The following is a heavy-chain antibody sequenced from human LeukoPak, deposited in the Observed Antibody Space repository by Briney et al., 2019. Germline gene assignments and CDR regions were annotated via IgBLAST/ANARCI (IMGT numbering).Heavy chain of an antibody. J-gene: IGHJ5*01. CDR2: IRYTGST. Sequence: SETLSLTCNVSGGSIGGSRRYWGWVRQPPGGGLEWIGSIRYTGSTYYNPSLQSRLTISVDKSQNQFSLKLKSVTAADTSVYYCTRQLSWASDTGDSWGQGTLVTVSS. CDR3: TRQLSWASDTGDS. V-gene: IGHV4-39*01. D-gene: IGHD6-13*01. CDR1: GGSIGGSRRY.